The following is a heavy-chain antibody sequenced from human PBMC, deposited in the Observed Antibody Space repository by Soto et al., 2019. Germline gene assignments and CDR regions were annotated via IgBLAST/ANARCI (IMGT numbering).Heavy chain of an antibody. J-gene: IGHJ6*04. CDR1: GFTFSSYE. Sequence: GGSLRLSCAASGFTFSSYEMNWVRQAPGKGLEWVSYISSSGSTIYYADSVKGRFTIPRDNAKTSLYLQMNSLRAEDTAVYYCARDRYSSSGYYYGMDVWRKGTTVTVS. CDR2: ISSSGSTI. D-gene: IGHD6-6*01. V-gene: IGHV3-48*03. CDR3: ARDRYSSSGYYYGMDV.